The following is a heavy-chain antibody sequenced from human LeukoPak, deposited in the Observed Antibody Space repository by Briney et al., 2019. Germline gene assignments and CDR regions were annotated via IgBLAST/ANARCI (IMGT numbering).Heavy chain of an antibody. J-gene: IGHJ4*02. CDR2: IKQDGSEK. D-gene: IGHD2-15*01. Sequence: PGGSLRLSCAASGFTYSSYWMSWVLQAPGKELEWVANIKQDGSEKYYVDSVKGRFTISRDNAKNSLYLQMNSLRAEDTAVYYCARETPLSPGVSDYWGQGTLVTVSS. CDR1: GFTYSSYW. CDR3: ARETPLSPGVSDY. V-gene: IGHV3-7*01.